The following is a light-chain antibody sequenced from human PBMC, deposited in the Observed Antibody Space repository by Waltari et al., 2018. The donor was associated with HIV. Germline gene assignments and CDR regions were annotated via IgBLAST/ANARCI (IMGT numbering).Light chain of an antibody. J-gene: IGKJ3*01. Sequence: EIVLTQSPATLSLSPGERATLPCRATQSVSSYLAWYQQKPGQAPRLLIYDASNRATGIPARFSGSGSGTDFSLTISSLEPEDFGLYYCQQRDNWPPTFGPGTKVEI. CDR1: QSVSSY. CDR2: DAS. CDR3: QQRDNWPPT. V-gene: IGKV3-11*01.